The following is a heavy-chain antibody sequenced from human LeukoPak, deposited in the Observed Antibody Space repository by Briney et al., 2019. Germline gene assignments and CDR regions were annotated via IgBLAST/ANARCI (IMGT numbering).Heavy chain of an antibody. D-gene: IGHD4-23*01. CDR3: ARHLNSGGNSPLVY. J-gene: IGHJ4*02. CDR2: IYYIGST. CDR1: GDSITSTPYY. Sequence: SETLSLTCTVSGDSITSTPYYWGWIRQSPGKGLEWIGIIYYIGSTYYNPSLKSRVTMSVDTSKNQFSLKLNSVTAADTAVYFCARHLNSGGNSPLVYWGQGTLVTVSS. V-gene: IGHV4-39*01.